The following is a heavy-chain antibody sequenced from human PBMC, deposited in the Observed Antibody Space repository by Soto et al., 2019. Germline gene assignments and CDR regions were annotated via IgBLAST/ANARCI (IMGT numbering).Heavy chain of an antibody. Sequence: EVQLVESGGGLVQPGGSLRLSCGASGFTFRTYWLSWVRQVPGKGLEWVANINQDGSEKNYVDSVKGRFTISRDNAKNSLYLQMSSLRGEDTALYYCARDGSTSWYSYDYHGMDVWGQGTTVTVSS. CDR3: ARDGSTSWYSYDYHGMDV. D-gene: IGHD5-18*01. CDR1: GFTFRTYW. J-gene: IGHJ6*02. V-gene: IGHV3-7*05. CDR2: INQDGSEK.